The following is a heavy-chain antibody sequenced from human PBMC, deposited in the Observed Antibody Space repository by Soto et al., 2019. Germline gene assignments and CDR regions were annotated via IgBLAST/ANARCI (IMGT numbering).Heavy chain of an antibody. D-gene: IGHD2-15*01. Sequence: ASVKVSCKASGYTFTSYYMHWVRQAPGQGLEWMGIINPSGGSTSYAQKFQGRVTMTRDTSTSTVYMELSSLRSEDTAVYYCAREACSGGSCYTMGWFDPWGQGTLVTVSS. CDR1: GYTFTSYY. CDR3: AREACSGGSCYTMGWFDP. J-gene: IGHJ5*02. V-gene: IGHV1-46*01. CDR2: INPSGGST.